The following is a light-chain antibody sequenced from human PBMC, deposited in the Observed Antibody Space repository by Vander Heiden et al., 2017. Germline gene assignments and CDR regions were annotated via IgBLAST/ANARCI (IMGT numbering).Light chain of an antibody. V-gene: IGLV3-1*01. CDR2: QDS. CDR3: QAWDSSTAI. Sequence: SYELTQPPSVSVSPGQTASITCPGDKLGDKYACWYQQKPGQSPVLVIYQDSKRPSGIPERFSGSNSGNTATLTISGTQAMDEAYYYCQAWDSSTAIFGTGTKVTVL. J-gene: IGLJ1*01. CDR1: KLGDKY.